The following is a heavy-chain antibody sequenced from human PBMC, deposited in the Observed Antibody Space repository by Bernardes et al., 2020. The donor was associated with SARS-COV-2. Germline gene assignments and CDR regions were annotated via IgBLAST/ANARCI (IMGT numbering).Heavy chain of an antibody. CDR2: IYYNGGT. V-gene: IGHV4-31*03. D-gene: IGHD3-22*01. Sequence: SETLSLTCTVSGASINRGNNFWSWLRQLPGKDLEWIGYIYYNGGTHYNPSLKSRVSASADTSNNQFSLKMTSLTAADTAVYYCARGGYYDTSGYNHDAFDIWGRGTLVTVSS. CDR1: GASINRGNNF. CDR3: ARGGYYDTSGYNHDAFDI. J-gene: IGHJ3*02.